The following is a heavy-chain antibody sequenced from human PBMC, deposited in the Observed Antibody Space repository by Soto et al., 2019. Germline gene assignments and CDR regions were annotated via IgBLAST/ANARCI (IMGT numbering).Heavy chain of an antibody. CDR1: GGSISSGDYY. V-gene: IGHV4-61*08. CDR2: IYYSGST. J-gene: IGHJ4*02. CDR3: AREFAY. Sequence: SETLSLTCTVSGGSISSGDYYLSWIRQPPGKGLEWIGYIYYSGSTNYNPSLKSRVTISVDTSKNQFSLKLSSVTAADTAVYYCAREFAYWGQGILVTVSS.